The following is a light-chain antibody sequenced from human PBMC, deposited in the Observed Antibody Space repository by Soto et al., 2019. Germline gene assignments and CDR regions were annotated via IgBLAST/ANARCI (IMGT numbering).Light chain of an antibody. CDR2: SVS. CDR1: SSDVGGYNY. CDR3: SSYTSSDTDV. Sequence: QSVLTQPASVSGSPGQSITISCTGTSSDVGGYNYVSWYQHHPGKAPKLMISSVSSRPSGVSNRFSGSKSGNTASLTISGLHPEDEADYYRSSYTSSDTDVFGTGTKLTVL. V-gene: IGLV2-14*03. J-gene: IGLJ1*01.